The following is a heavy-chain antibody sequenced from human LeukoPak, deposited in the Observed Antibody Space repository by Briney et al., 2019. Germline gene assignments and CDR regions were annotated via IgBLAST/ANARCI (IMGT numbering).Heavy chain of an antibody. J-gene: IGHJ6*02. D-gene: IGHD1-26*01. CDR1: GFTFSSYA. V-gene: IGHV3-30-3*01. CDR3: ARGQLRRVGAYAEGMDV. Sequence: PGGSLRLSCAASGFTFSSYAMHWVRQAPGKGLEWVAVISYDGSNKYYTDSVKGRFTISRDNSKNTLYLQMNSLRAEDTAVYYCARGQLRRVGAYAEGMDVWGQGTTVTVSS. CDR2: ISYDGSNK.